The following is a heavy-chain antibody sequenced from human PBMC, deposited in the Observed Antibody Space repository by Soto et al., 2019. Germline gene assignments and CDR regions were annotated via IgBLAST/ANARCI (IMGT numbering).Heavy chain of an antibody. CDR3: ARGRGLLPRYYFDY. CDR2: IYHSGST. Sequence: QLQLQESGSGLVKPSQTLSLTCAVSGGSISSGGYSWSWIRQPPGKGLEWIGYIYHSGSTYYNPSLKSRVTISVDRSKNQFSLKLSSVAAADKAVYYCARGRGLLPRYYFDYWGQGTLVTVSS. J-gene: IGHJ4*02. CDR1: GGSISSGGYS. V-gene: IGHV4-30-2*01. D-gene: IGHD2-15*01.